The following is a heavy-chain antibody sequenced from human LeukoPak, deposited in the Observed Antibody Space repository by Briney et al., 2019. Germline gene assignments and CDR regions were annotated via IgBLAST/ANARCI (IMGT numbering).Heavy chain of an antibody. CDR2: IIPIFGTA. Sequence: GSSVKVSCKASGGTFSSYAISWVRQAPGQGLEWMGGIIPIFGTANYAQKFQGRVTTTADESASTAYMELSSLRSEDTAVYYCASGLGSGSSPSFDYWGQGTLVTVSS. D-gene: IGHD3-10*01. CDR3: ASGLGSGSSPSFDY. V-gene: IGHV1-69*01. CDR1: GGTFSSYA. J-gene: IGHJ4*02.